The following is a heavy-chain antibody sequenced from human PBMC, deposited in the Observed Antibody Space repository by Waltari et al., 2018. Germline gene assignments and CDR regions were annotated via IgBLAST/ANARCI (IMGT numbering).Heavy chain of an antibody. CDR2: INPNSGGT. CDR1: GYTFTAYY. J-gene: IGHJ4*02. D-gene: IGHD6-6*01. CDR3: ARYSSSSVFDY. Sequence: QVQLVQSGAEVKKPGASVKVSCKASGYTFTAYYMHWVRQAPGQGLEWMGWINPNSGGTKYAQKFQGRVTMTRDTSISTAYMELSRLTFDDTAVYYCARYSSSSVFDYWGQGTLVTVSS. V-gene: IGHV1-2*02.